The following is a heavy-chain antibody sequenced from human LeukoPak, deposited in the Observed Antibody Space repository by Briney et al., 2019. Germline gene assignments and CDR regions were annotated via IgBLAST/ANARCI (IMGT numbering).Heavy chain of an antibody. CDR3: VKDQDWAFDY. D-gene: IGHD3-9*01. Sequence: GGSLRLSCAASGFTFSSYTMNWIRQAPGKGLEWISFINTKSKAIYYADSVKGRFTISRDNARNLLHLQMNSLRAEDTALYFCVKDQDWAFDYWGQGTLVTVSS. CDR1: GFTFSSYT. CDR2: INTKSKAI. V-gene: IGHV3-48*01. J-gene: IGHJ4*02.